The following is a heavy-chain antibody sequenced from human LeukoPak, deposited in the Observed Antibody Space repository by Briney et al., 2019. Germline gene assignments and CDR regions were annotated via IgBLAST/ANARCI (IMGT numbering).Heavy chain of an antibody. V-gene: IGHV1-69*02. CDR3: ATEPNYYDSSMDY. CDR2: IIPILGIA. D-gene: IGHD3-22*01. CDR1: GGTFISYT. Sequence: ASVKVSCKASGGTFISYTISWVRQAPGQGLEWMGRIIPILGIANYAQKFQGRVTITADKSTSTAYMELSILRSEDTAVYYCATEPNYYDSSMDYWGQGTLVTVSS. J-gene: IGHJ4*02.